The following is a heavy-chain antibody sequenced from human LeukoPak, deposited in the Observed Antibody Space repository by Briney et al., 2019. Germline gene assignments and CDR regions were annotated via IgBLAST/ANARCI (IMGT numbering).Heavy chain of an antibody. V-gene: IGHV4-4*07. CDR3: ARGHIEYSSSYPDY. D-gene: IGHD6-6*01. CDR2: IYTSGST. CDR1: GGSISSYY. J-gene: IGHJ4*02. Sequence: SETLSLTCTISGGSISSYYWSWIRQPAGKGLEWIGRIYTSGSTNYNPSLKSRVTMSVDTSKNQFSLKLSSVTAADTDVYYCARGHIEYSSSYPDYWGQGTLVTVSS.